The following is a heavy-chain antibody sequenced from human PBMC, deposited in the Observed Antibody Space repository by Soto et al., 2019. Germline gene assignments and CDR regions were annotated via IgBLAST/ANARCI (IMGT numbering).Heavy chain of an antibody. CDR1: GYTLTELS. D-gene: IGHD3-22*01. CDR2: FDPEDGEA. Sequence: ASVKVSCKVSGYTLTELSMHWVRQAPGKGLEWMGGFDPEDGEAIYAQKFQGRVTMTEDTSTDTAYMELSSLRSEDTAVYYCATPTGRYYDSSGYYGPAAFDIWGQGTMVTVSS. CDR3: ATPTGRYYDSSGYYGPAAFDI. V-gene: IGHV1-24*01. J-gene: IGHJ3*02.